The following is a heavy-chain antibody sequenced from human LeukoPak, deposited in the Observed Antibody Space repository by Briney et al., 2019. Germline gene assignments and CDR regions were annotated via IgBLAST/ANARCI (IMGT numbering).Heavy chain of an antibody. CDR3: AKDPYSSSSGFDY. D-gene: IGHD6-6*01. CDR2: ISYDGSNK. CDR1: GFTFSSYG. V-gene: IGHV3-30*18. J-gene: IGHJ4*02. Sequence: PGGSLRLSCAASGFTFSSYGMHWVRQAPGKGLEWVAVISYDGSNKYYADSVKGRFTISRDNSKNTLYLQMNSLRAEDTAVYYCAKDPYSSSSGFDYWGQGTLVTVSS.